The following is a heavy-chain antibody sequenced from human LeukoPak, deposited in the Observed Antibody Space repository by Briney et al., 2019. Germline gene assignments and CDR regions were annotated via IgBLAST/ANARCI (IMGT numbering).Heavy chain of an antibody. CDR3: AREHGSGTYYNPVGFDY. D-gene: IGHD3-10*01. J-gene: IGHJ4*02. V-gene: IGHV1-18*04. CDR1: GYTFSSYG. CDR2: ISAYNGNI. Sequence: ASVKVSCKASGYTFSSYGISWVRQAPGQGLEWMGWISAYNGNINYIVKFQGRVTMTTDTSTSTAYMELRSLRSDDTAVYYCAREHGSGTYYNPVGFDYWGQGTLVTVSS.